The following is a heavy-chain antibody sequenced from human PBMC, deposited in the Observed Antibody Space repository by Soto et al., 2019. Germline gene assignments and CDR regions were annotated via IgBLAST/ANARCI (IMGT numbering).Heavy chain of an antibody. Sequence: SETLSLTCTVSGGSMSSEGYYWSWIRQHPGKGLEWIGYIYYSGLTDYNPSLKSRLTISVDKSKNEFYLKMRSVTATXTAGXYFAYLRGFIGYPGAWGQXXXVTVSS. CDR1: GGSMSSEGYY. J-gene: IGHJ5*02. CDR2: IYYSGLT. CDR3: AYLRGFIGYPGA. V-gene: IGHV4-31*03. D-gene: IGHD3-16*01.